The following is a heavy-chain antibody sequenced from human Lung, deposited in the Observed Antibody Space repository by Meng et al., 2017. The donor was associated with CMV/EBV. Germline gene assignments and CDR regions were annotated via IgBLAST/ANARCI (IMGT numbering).Heavy chain of an antibody. CDR1: GGSFSGYY. Sequence: GSLRLXXAVHGGSFSGYYWSWIRQPPGKGREWIGQINHSGSTNYNPSLKSRVTISVDTSKNQFSLKLSSVTAADTAVYYCARGPPRYSNYRAYYYYGREVWGQGTXVTVSS. J-gene: IGHJ6*02. D-gene: IGHD4-11*01. V-gene: IGHV4-34*01. CDR2: INHSGST. CDR3: ARGPPRYSNYRAYYYYGREV.